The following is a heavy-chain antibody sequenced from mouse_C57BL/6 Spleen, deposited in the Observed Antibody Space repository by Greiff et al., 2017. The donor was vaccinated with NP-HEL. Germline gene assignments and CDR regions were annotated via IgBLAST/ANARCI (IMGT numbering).Heavy chain of an antibody. J-gene: IGHJ2*01. D-gene: IGHD2-1*01. V-gene: IGHV1-61*01. Sequence: VQLQQPGAELVRPGSSVKLSCKASGYTFTSYWMDWVKQRPGQGLEWIGNIYPSDSETHYNQKFKDKATLTVDKSSSTAYMQLSSLTSEDSAVYYCATSFYGNYFPLDYWGQGTTLTVSS. CDR2: IYPSDSET. CDR1: GYTFTSYW. CDR3: ATSFYGNYFPLDY.